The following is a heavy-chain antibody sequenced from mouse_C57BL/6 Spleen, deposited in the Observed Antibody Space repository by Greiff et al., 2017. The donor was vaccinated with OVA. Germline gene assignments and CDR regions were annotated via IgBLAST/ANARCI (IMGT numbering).Heavy chain of an antibody. CDR1: GYTFTSYG. V-gene: IGHV1-81*01. CDR3: ARSHFITTVEQYFDY. Sequence: QVQLQQSGAELARPGASVKLSCKASGYTFTSYGISWVKQRTGQGLEWIGEIYPRSGNTYYNEKFKGKATLTADKSSSTAYMELRSLTSEDSAVYFCARSHFITTVEQYFDYWGQGTTLTVSS. J-gene: IGHJ2*01. CDR2: IYPRSGNT. D-gene: IGHD1-1*01.